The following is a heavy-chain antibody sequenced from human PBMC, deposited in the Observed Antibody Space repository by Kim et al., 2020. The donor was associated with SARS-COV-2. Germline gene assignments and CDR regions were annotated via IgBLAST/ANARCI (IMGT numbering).Heavy chain of an antibody. Sequence: SETLSLTCTVSGGSVSSGSYYWSWIRQPQGKGLEWIGYIYYSGSYNYNPYLKSRVTISVDTSKNQFSLKLSSVSAEDTDVYYCANSHYDSSDYFPTFDI. CDR3: ANSHYDSSDYFPTFDI. CDR2: IYYSGSY. J-gene: IGHJ3*02. V-gene: IGHV4-61*01. D-gene: IGHD3-22*01. CDR1: GGSVSSGSYY.